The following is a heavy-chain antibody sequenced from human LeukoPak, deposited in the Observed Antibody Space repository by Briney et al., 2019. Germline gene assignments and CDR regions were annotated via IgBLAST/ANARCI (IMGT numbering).Heavy chain of an antibody. CDR1: GFTFSSYW. V-gene: IGHV3-74*01. D-gene: IGHD3-3*01. CDR3: ATGFFYYYYMDV. J-gene: IGHJ6*03. Sequence: GGSLRLSCAASGFTFSSYWMHWVRQAPGKGLVWVSRINSDGSSTSYADSVRGRFSISRDNAKNTLYLQMNSLRAEDTAVYYCATGFFYYYYMDVWGKGTTVTISS. CDR2: INSDGSST.